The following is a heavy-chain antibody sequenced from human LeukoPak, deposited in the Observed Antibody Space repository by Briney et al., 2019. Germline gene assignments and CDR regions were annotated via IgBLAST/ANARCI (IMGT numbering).Heavy chain of an antibody. CDR1: GDSISRYY. CDR3: ARDSGTTGEVKFDP. D-gene: IGHD3-10*01. CDR2: IYNGGII. J-gene: IGHJ5*02. V-gene: IGHV4-4*07. Sequence: PSETLSLTCTVSGDSISRYYWSWIRQPAGKGLEWIGRIYNGGIITYSPSLKSRVTMSIDTSNNRFSLRLRFVTAADTAVYYCARDSGTTGEVKFDPWGQGTLVTVSS.